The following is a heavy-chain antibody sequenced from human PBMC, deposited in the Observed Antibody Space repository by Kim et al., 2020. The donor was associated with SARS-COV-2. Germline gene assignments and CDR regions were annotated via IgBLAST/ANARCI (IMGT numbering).Heavy chain of an antibody. V-gene: IGHV3-30*01. D-gene: IGHD3-10*01. Sequence: SAEPGKGRYTIARDKSKDTRYLQMNSVRAEDTAVYYCARDFVVYAGSYDYWGQGTLVTVSS. J-gene: IGHJ4*02. CDR3: ARDFVVYAGSYDY.